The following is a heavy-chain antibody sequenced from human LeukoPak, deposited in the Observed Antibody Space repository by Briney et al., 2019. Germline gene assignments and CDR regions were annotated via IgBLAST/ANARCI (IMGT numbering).Heavy chain of an antibody. CDR1: GLTFTSYA. D-gene: IGHD3-10*01. J-gene: IGHJ2*01. V-gene: IGHV3-23*01. CDR3: ATATYYYGSGSDSLRPSFDI. CDR2: ISGIGGST. Sequence: GCLRLSCAPFGLTFTSYATSWVSHAPRRGREWVSAISGIGGSTYYTDSVKGRCSLSRDNPKNTLYLPMNRLRTQDTGVSYCATATYYYGSGSDSLRPSFDIWGRGTLVTVSS.